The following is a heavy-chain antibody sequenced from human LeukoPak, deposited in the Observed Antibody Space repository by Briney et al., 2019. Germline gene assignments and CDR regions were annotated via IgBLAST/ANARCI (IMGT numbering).Heavy chain of an antibody. Sequence: PGGSLRLSCAASGFTFSSYAMSWVRQAPGKGLEWVSAISGSGGSTYYADSVKGRFTISRDNSKNTLYLQMNSLRAEDTAVYYCATGGPLSCSGGSCYMFGWFDPWGQGTLVTVSS. V-gene: IGHV3-23*01. CDR2: ISGSGGST. D-gene: IGHD2-15*01. CDR1: GFTFSSYA. CDR3: ATGGPLSCSGGSCYMFGWFDP. J-gene: IGHJ5*02.